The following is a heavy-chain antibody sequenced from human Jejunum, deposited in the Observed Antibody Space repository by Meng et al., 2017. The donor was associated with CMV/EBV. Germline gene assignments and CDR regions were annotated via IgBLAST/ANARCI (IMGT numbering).Heavy chain of an antibody. CDR1: GFAFSTYA. CDR3: ARDLVAATAPNN. Sequence: RAASGFAFSTYAMAWVRQAPGKVLEWVSSISAGSDYIYYENSVKGRFTVSRDNAKNSLYLQMNSLRAEDTAVYYCARDLVAATAPNNWGQGTLVTISS. CDR2: ISAGSDYI. D-gene: IGHD1-26*01. J-gene: IGHJ4*02. V-gene: IGHV3-21*01.